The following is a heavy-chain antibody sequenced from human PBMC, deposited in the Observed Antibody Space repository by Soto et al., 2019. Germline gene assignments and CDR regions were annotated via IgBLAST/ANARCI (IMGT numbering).Heavy chain of an antibody. CDR2: IIPIFGTA. Sequence: SVKVSCKASGGTFSSYAISWVRQAPGQGLEWMGGIIPIFGTANYAQKFQGRVTITADESTSTAYMELSSLRSEDTAVYYCARASTYYDFWSGYRNWFEPWGQGTLVTVSS. V-gene: IGHV1-69*13. CDR3: ARASTYYDFWSGYRNWFEP. D-gene: IGHD3-3*01. CDR1: GGTFSSYA. J-gene: IGHJ5*02.